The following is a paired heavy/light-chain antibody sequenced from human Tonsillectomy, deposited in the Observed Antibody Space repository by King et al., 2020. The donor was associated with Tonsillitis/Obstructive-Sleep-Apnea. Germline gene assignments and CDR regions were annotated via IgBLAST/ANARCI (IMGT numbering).Heavy chain of an antibody. CDR2: ISAGTGSIT. CDR3: AKTSETSIWYEGFDS. J-gene: IGHJ4*02. D-gene: IGHD6-13*01. CDR1: GFTFGDFA. V-gene: IGHV3-23*04. Sequence: EVQLVESGGGLVQPGRSLRLSCVVSGFTFGDFAMNWVRQAPGKGLEWVSVISAGTGSITRYAGSVRGRFTTSRDNSKNTLFLHMSSLRADDSAVYYCAKTSETSIWYEGFDSWGQGTPVTVSS.
Light chain of an antibody. CDR2: RNH. CDR3: ASWDDSLSGWV. V-gene: IGLV1-47*01. J-gene: IGLJ3*02. Sequence: QSVLTQPPSASGTPGQRVTISCSGGSSSIGSNYVYWYQQFPGAAPKLLIYRNHQRPSGVPDRFSGSKSGTSASLAVSALRSDDEAHYYCASWDDSLSGWVFGGGTRLTVL. CDR1: SSSIGSNY.